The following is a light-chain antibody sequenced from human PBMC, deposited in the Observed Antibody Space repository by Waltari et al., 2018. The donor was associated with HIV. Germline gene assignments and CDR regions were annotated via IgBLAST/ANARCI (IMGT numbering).Light chain of an antibody. CDR1: HIERKS. CDR2: YDT. Sequence: SSALTQPPSVSVPPGKTARLTRGGAHIERKSAHCYQQKPGQAPLLVIYYDTDRPSGIPERFSGSNSGDTATLTISRVGDGDEADYFCQVWDSTSDHVVFGGGTKLTVL. CDR3: QVWDSTSDHVV. V-gene: IGLV3-21*04. J-gene: IGLJ3*02.